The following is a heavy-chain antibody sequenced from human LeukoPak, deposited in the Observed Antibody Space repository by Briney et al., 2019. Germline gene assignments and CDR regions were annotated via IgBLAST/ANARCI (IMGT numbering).Heavy chain of an antibody. V-gene: IGHV1-18*01. CDR1: GYTFTSYG. CDR2: ISAYNGNT. D-gene: IGHD2-15*01. J-gene: IGHJ4*02. Sequence: ASVKVSCKASGYTFTSYGLSWVRQAPGQGLEWMGWISAYNGNTNYAQKLQGRVTMTTDTSTSTVYMELSSLRSEDTAVYYCARDLFKGCSGGSCYEAAFDYWGQGTLVTVSS. CDR3: ARDLFKGCSGGSCYEAAFDY.